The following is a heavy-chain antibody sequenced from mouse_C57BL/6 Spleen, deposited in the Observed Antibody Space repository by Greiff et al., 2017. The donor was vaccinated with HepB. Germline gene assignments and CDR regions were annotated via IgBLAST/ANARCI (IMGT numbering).Heavy chain of an antibody. CDR2: IYPGSGST. V-gene: IGHV1-55*01. CDR1: GYTFTSYW. CDR3: ARRGMVTFDY. D-gene: IGHD2-3*01. J-gene: IGHJ2*01. Sequence: QVHVKQSGAELVKPGASVKMSCKASGYTFTSYWITWVKQRPGQGLEWIGDIYPGSGSTNYNEKFKSKATLAVDTSSSTAYMQLSSLTSEDSAVYYCARRGMVTFDYWGQGTTLTVSS.